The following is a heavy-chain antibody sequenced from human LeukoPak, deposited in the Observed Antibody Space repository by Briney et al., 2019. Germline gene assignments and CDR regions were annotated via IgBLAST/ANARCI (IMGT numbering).Heavy chain of an antibody. D-gene: IGHD1-26*01. CDR2: IYYSGST. J-gene: IGHJ6*03. V-gene: IGHV4-59*01. Sequence: SETLSLTCTVSGGSISSYYWSWLRQPPGKGLEWLGYIYYSGSTNYNPPLKSRVTIPVDTSKNQFSLKLSSVTDADTAVYYGASSIVGATGLYDYYYYMDVWGKGTTVTVSS. CDR1: GGSISSYY. CDR3: ASSIVGATGLYDYYYYMDV.